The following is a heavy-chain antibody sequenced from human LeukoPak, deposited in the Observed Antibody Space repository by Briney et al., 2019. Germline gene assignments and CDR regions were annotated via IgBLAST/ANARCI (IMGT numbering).Heavy chain of an antibody. V-gene: IGHV4-4*07. CDR3: ARAYSSSWSIFDY. CDR1: GGSISNYY. Sequence: SETLSLTCTVSGGSISNYYWSWIRQPAGKGLEWIGRIYTSGSTNYNPSLKSRVTMSVDTPKNQFSLKLSSVTAADTAVYYCARAYSSSWSIFDYWGQGTLVTVSS. D-gene: IGHD6-13*01. CDR2: IYTSGST. J-gene: IGHJ4*02.